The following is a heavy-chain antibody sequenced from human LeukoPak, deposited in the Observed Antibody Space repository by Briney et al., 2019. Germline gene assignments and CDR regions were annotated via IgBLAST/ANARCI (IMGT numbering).Heavy chain of an antibody. CDR2: ISNSSSTI. V-gene: IGHV3-48*04. Sequence: PGGSLRLSCAASGFTFSSYSMNWVRQAPGKGLEWVSYISNSSSTIYYADSVKGRFTISRDNAKNSLYLQMNSLRAEDTAVYYCARDPRRSGYFDLWGRGTLVTVSS. J-gene: IGHJ2*01. CDR1: GFTFSSYS. CDR3: ARDPRRSGYFDL.